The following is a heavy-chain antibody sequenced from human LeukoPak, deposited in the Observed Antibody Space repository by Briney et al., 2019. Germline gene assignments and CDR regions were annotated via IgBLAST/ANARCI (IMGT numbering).Heavy chain of an antibody. CDR1: GGSISSSSYY. J-gene: IGHJ6*03. Sequence: PSETLSLTCTVSGGSISSSSYYWGWIRQPPGKGLEWIGSIYYSGSTYYNPSLKSRVTISVDTSKNQFSLKLSSVTAADTAVCYCARQGNSHPSYYYYYYMDVWGKGTTVTVSS. V-gene: IGHV4-39*01. D-gene: IGHD1-1*01. CDR3: ARQGNSHPSYYYYYYMDV. CDR2: IYYSGST.